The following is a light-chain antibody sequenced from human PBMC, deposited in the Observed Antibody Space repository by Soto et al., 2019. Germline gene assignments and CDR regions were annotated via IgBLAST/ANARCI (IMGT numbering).Light chain of an antibody. Sequence: DIQMTQSPSSLSASVGDRVTITCRASQSISSYLNWYQQKPGKAPKLLIYAASSLQSGVPSRFSGSGSGTDFTLTISRLEPEDFAVYYCQQYAALPRTFGPGTKVDI. CDR3: QQYAALPRT. CDR1: QSISSY. J-gene: IGKJ3*01. CDR2: AAS. V-gene: IGKV1-39*01.